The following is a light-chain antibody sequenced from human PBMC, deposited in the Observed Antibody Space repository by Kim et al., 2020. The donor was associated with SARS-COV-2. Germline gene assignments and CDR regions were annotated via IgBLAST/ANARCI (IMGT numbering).Light chain of an antibody. V-gene: IGKV3-15*01. J-gene: IGKJ2*01. Sequence: LSVSPGERVTLSCRASQSISSKLAWYQQKPGQAPRLLIYGASSRATGIPARFGGSGSGTEFTLTISSLQSEDFAVYYCQQYSFWYTFGQGTKLEI. CDR1: QSISSK. CDR2: GAS. CDR3: QQYSFWYT.